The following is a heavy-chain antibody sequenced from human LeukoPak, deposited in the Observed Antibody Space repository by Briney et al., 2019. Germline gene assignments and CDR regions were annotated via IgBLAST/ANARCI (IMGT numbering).Heavy chain of an antibody. D-gene: IGHD3-3*01. CDR2: MNPNSGNT. V-gene: IGHV1-8*01. J-gene: IGHJ4*02. CDR3: ARDAGGFLEWLLPFDY. CDR1: GYTFTSYD. Sequence: VASVKVSCKASGYTFTSYDINWVRQATGQGLEWMGWMNPNSGNTGYAQKFQGRVTMTRDTSISTAYMELSRLRSDDTAVYYCARDAGGFLEWLLPFDYWGQGTLVTVSS.